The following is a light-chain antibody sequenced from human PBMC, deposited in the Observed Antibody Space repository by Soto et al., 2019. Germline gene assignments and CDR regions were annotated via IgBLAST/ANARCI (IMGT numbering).Light chain of an antibody. CDR3: AAWDVSLNVVV. CDR1: TSNIGSKT. CDR2: GND. Sequence: QSVLTQPPSASGTPGQRVTISCSGSTSNIGSKTVNWYQQLPGTAPKLLIHGNDQRPSGVPDRFSGSKSGTSASLAISGLQSEDEADYYCAAWDVSLNVVVFGGGTKVTVL. V-gene: IGLV1-44*01. J-gene: IGLJ2*01.